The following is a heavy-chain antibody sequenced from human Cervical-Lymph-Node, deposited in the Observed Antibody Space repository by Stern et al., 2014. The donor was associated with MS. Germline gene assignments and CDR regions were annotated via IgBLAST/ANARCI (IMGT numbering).Heavy chain of an antibody. CDR3: STVTDHYFDH. D-gene: IGHD1-20*01. V-gene: IGHV4-30-4*01. J-gene: IGHJ4*02. Sequence: QLQLQESGPGLVKPSQTLSLTCTVSGGSIRSEYYWSWIRQPPGKGLEWIGYIYYAGNTYYNPSLKSRITMSVDTSKNQFSLKVTSVTAADTAVYYCSTVTDHYFDHGGQGTLVTVSS. CDR2: IYYAGNT. CDR1: GGSIRSEYY.